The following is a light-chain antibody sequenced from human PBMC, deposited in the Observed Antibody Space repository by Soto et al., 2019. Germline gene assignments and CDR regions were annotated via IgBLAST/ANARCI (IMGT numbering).Light chain of an antibody. CDR2: EVS. Sequence: QSALTQPASVSGSPGQSITLSCTGTISDIGGYNYVSWYQQHPDKAPKLMIFEVSKRPSGVSNRFSGSKSGNTASLTISGLQAEDEAHYYCSSYTISTNWVFGGGTKVTVL. CDR1: ISDIGGYNY. CDR3: SSYTISTNWV. J-gene: IGLJ3*02. V-gene: IGLV2-14*03.